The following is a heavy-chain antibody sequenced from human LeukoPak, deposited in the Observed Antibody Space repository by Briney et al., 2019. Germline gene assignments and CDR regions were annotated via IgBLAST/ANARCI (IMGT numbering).Heavy chain of an antibody. CDR1: GFTFRRYW. V-gene: IGHV3-7*01. D-gene: IGHD1-14*01. CDR2: MNQDGAQK. J-gene: IGHJ4*02. Sequence: GGSLRLSCAASGFTFRRYWMSWVRQAPGKGLEWVANMNQDGAQKSYVDSVKGRFTISRDNAKNTLYLQMNSLRADDTAVYYCARDLLRNSLDYWGQGSLVTVSS. CDR3: ARDLLRNSLDY.